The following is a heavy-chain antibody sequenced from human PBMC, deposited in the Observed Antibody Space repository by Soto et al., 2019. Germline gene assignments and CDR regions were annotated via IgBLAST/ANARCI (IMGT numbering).Heavy chain of an antibody. V-gene: IGHV1-69*01. CDR2: IIPIFGIA. CDR1: GGTFSSYA. D-gene: IGHD3-9*01. J-gene: IGHJ6*02. Sequence: QVQLVQSGAEVKKPGSSVKVSCKASGGTFSSYAISWVRQAPGQGLEWMGGIIPIFGIANYAQKFQGRVTITADESTSTAYMELSSLRSEDTAVYYCARVSPARYFQNVYYYYGMDVWGQGTTVTVSS. CDR3: ARVSPARYFQNVYYYYGMDV.